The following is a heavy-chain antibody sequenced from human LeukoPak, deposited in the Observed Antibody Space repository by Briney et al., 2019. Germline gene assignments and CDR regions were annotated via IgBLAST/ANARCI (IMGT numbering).Heavy chain of an antibody. CDR2: ISAYNGNT. Sequence: GASVKVSCKASGYTFTSYGISWVRQAPGQGLEWMGWISAYNGNTNYAQKLQGRVTMTTDTSTSTAYMELRSLRSDDTAVYYCARALTVVGTTVEYFDYWGQGTLVTVSS. V-gene: IGHV1-18*01. CDR3: ARALTVVGTTVEYFDY. CDR1: GYTFTSYG. J-gene: IGHJ4*02. D-gene: IGHD1-14*01.